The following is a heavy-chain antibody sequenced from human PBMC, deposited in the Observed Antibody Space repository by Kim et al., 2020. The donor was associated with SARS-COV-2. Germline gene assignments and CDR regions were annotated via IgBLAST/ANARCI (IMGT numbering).Heavy chain of an antibody. D-gene: IGHD1-1*01. Sequence: ASVKVSCRASGYAFSDYYIHWVRQAPGQGLEWMGRINPKSGDTNYAQNFQGRVTMTRDTSVSAAYMELSSLRSDDTAVFYCTRGPSQLARLGYFDLWGRG. CDR3: TRGPSQLARLGYFDL. V-gene: IGHV1-2*06. J-gene: IGHJ2*01. CDR2: INPKSGDT. CDR1: GYAFSDYY.